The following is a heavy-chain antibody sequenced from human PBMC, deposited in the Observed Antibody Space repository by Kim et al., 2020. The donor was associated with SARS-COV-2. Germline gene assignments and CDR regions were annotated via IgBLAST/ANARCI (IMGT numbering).Heavy chain of an antibody. V-gene: IGHV4-39*01. CDR3: ARHGIVLPEDY. J-gene: IGHJ4*02. D-gene: IGHD3-22*01. Sequence: YYNPSRKSRVTISVDTSKNQFSLKRSSVTAADTAVYYCARHGIVLPEDYWGQGTLVTVSS.